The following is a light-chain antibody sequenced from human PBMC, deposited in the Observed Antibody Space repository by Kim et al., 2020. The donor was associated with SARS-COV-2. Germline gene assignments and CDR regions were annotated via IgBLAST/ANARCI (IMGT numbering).Light chain of an antibody. CDR3: QKYNGAPWT. V-gene: IGKV1-27*01. CDR2: AAS. CDR1: QGINNF. J-gene: IGKJ1*01. Sequence: GDRVTITCRASQGINNFVAWYQHRPGKAPRVLIYAASTLHSGVPSRFSGSGSGTDFTLTISSLQPEDVATYYCQKYNGAPWTFGQGTKV.